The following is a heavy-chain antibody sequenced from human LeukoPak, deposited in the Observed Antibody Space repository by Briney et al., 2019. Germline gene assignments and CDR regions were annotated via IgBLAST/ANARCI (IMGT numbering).Heavy chain of an antibody. D-gene: IGHD5-24*01. CDR1: GFTVSSNY. CDR2: IYSGGST. CDR3: ARGEMATAPFDY. Sequence: GGSLRLSCAAPGFTVSSNYMSWVRQAPGKGLEWVSVIYSGGSTYYADSVKGRFTISRDNSKNTLYLQMNSLRAEDTVVYYCARGEMATAPFDYWGQGTLVTVSS. V-gene: IGHV3-53*01. J-gene: IGHJ4*02.